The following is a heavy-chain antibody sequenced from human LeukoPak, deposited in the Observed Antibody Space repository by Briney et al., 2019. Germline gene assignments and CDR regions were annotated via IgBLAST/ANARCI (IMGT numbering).Heavy chain of an antibody. J-gene: IGHJ3*02. Sequence: SEALSLTCAVSGYSISSGYHWGWIRQPPGKGLEWIGSMSHSGSTYYNPSLKSRVTISVDTSKNQFSLKLGSVTAADTAVYYCARVVVNYDAFDIWGQGTMVTVSS. D-gene: IGHD3-22*01. V-gene: IGHV4-38-2*01. CDR1: GYSISSGYH. CDR3: ARVVVNYDAFDI. CDR2: MSHSGST.